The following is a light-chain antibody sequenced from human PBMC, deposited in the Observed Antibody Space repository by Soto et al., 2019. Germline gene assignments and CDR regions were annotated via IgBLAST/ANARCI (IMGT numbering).Light chain of an antibody. CDR3: KQSYNSPQT. V-gene: IGKV3D-7*01. CDR2: GAS. J-gene: IGKJ1*01. Sequence: EIVLTQSPGTLSLSPGERATLSCRASQSVSSSYLAWYQQKPGQAPRLLIYGASTRATGIPARFSGSGYGKEFNLTISSLQSEDFATYSCKQSYNSPQTFGRGTKVAIK. CDR1: QSVSSSY.